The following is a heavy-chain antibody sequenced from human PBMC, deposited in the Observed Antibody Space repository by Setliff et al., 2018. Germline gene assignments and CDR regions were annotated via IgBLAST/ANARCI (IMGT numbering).Heavy chain of an antibody. CDR3: VRLGEFDAFDI. CDR2: LKPGDSGI. J-gene: IGHJ3*02. D-gene: IGHD3-10*01. V-gene: IGHV5-51*01. CDR1: GYTFTNYW. Sequence: PGESLTISCQGSGYTFTNYWIGWVRQMPGKGLEWMGILKPGDSGIRYSPSFQGQVTLSADTSIATAYLHWTSLKASDTAMYYCVRLGEFDAFDIWGQGTMVTVSS.